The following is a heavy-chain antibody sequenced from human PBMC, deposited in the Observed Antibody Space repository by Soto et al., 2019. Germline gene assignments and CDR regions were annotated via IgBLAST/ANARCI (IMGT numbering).Heavy chain of an antibody. Sequence: QVQLVESGGDVVQPGRSLRLSCAASGFTFSSFVFHWVRQTPDKGLEWVGLVSKEGNKQYADSVKDRFTISRDNSKNALNLEMNSLRPEDTALYYCAREEESSGHAGTFQHWGQGTLVTVSP. D-gene: IGHD3-22*01. V-gene: IGHV3-30-3*01. CDR2: VSKEGNK. CDR3: AREEESSGHAGTFQH. CDR1: GFTFSSFV. J-gene: IGHJ1*01.